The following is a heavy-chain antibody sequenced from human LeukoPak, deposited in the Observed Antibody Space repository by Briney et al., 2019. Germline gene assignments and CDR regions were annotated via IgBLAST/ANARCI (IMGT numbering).Heavy chain of an antibody. Sequence: PGGSLRLSCAASGFTFSSYAMHWVRQAPGKGLEWVAVISYDGSNKYYADSVKGRFTISRDNSKNTLYLQMNSLRAEDTAVYYCARVGTTGLYYYGTDVWGQGTTVTVSS. D-gene: IGHD2/OR15-2a*01. CDR1: GFTFSSYA. V-gene: IGHV3-30*04. CDR2: ISYDGSNK. CDR3: ARVGTTGLYYYGTDV. J-gene: IGHJ6*02.